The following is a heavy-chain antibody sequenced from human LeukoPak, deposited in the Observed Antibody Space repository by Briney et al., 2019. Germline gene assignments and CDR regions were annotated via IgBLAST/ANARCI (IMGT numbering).Heavy chain of an antibody. CDR3: ARRGIVLMVYAI. CDR2: INHSGST. CDR1: GGSFSGYY. Sequence: SETLSLTCAVYGGSFSGYYWSWFRQPPGKGLEWIGEINHSGSTNYNPSLKSRVTISVDTSKNQFSLKLSSVTAADTAVYYCARRGIVLMVYAIWGQGTLVTVSS. J-gene: IGHJ4*02. D-gene: IGHD2-8*01. V-gene: IGHV4-34*01.